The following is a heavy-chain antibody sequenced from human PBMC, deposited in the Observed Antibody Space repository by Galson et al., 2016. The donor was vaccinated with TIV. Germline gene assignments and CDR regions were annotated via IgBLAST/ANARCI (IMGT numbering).Heavy chain of an antibody. J-gene: IGHJ4*02. Sequence: SVKVSCKVSGNSLNELVIHWVRQAPGKGLEWMGGFDPEVSKTVYAQMLQGSVTMAADTSRNPAYMELGSLRFEDTAVYYCATGAWFPGLSLDNWGQGTLVTVSS. CDR1: GNSLNELV. CDR3: ATGAWFPGLSLDN. CDR2: FDPEVSKT. V-gene: IGHV1-24*01. D-gene: IGHD2/OR15-2a*01.